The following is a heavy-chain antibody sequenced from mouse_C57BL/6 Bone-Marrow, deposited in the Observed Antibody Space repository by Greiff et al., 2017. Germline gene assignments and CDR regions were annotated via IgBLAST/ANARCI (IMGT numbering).Heavy chain of an antibody. CDR1: GYTFTSYW. Sequence: QVQLQQPGAELVRPGSSVKLSCKASGYTFTSYWMDWVKQRPGQGLEWIGNIYPSDSETHYNQKFKGKATLTVDKSSSTAYMQRSSLTSEGSAVYYCARGDYSNTAWFAYWGQGTLVTVSA. D-gene: IGHD2-5*01. CDR2: IYPSDSET. CDR3: ARGDYSNTAWFAY. J-gene: IGHJ3*01. V-gene: IGHV1-61*01.